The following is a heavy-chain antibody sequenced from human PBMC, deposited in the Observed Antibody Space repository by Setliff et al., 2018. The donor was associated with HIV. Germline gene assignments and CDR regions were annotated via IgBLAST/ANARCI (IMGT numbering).Heavy chain of an antibody. CDR1: GYTFTNYD. Sequence: ASVKVSCKASGYTFTNYDINWVRQVPGQGLEWMGWIHAGSGDTQYSQKFQGRVTITRDTSANTAYMELTNLRSDDSAIYYCARVSGGRPGNYYYAMDVWGQGTTVTVSS. CDR3: ARVSGGRPGNYYYAMDV. J-gene: IGHJ6*02. D-gene: IGHD1-26*01. V-gene: IGHV1-3*01. CDR2: IHAGSGDT.